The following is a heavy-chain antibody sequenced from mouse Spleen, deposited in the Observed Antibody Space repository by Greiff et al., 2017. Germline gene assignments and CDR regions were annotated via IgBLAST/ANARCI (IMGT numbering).Heavy chain of an antibody. J-gene: IGHJ3*01. Sequence: QVQLKQPGAELVRPGSSVKLSCKASGYTFTSYWMHWVKQRPIQGLEWIGNIDPSDSETHYNQKFKDKATLTVDKSSSTAYMQLSSLTSEDSAVYYCARRGYGNYLFAYWGQGTLVTVSA. CDR1: GYTFTSYW. CDR2: IDPSDSET. CDR3: ARRGYGNYLFAY. V-gene: IGHV1-52*01. D-gene: IGHD2-1*01.